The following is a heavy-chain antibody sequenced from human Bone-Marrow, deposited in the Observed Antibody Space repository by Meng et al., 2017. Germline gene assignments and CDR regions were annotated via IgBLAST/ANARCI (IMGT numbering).Heavy chain of an antibody. CDR1: GYTFPDYW. D-gene: IGHD2-2*01. CDR3: ARDPASIVVVPAAMVVDHYGMDV. Sequence: ASVKVSCKASGYTFPDYWLHWVRRAPGQGLEWMGRINPKSGDTHYAQRFQGRVTMTGDTSISTAYMELSGLRSDDTAMYYCARDPASIVVVPAAMVVDHYGMDVWGQGTTVTVSS. J-gene: IGHJ6*02. CDR2: INPKSGDT. V-gene: IGHV1-2*06.